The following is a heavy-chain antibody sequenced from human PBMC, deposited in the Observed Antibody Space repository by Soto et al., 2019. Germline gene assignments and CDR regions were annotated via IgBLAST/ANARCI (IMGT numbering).Heavy chain of an antibody. CDR2: ISSNSAYI. CDR3: TRDASRDSSARGWFDP. V-gene: IGHV3-21*01. CDR1: GFTFRSFT. Sequence: RRLSCAASGFTFRSFTMNWVRQAPGKGLEWVSTISSNSAYIYYTDALRGRFTISRDNAKNSLHLQMNSLRAEDTAVYYCTRDASRDSSARGWFDPWGPGILVTVSS. J-gene: IGHJ5*02. D-gene: IGHD6-13*01.